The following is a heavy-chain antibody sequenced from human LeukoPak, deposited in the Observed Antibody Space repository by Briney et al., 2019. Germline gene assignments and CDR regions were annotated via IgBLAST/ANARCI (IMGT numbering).Heavy chain of an antibody. CDR2: ISWNSGSI. V-gene: IGHV3-9*01. CDR1: GFTFDDCA. D-gene: IGHD4-23*01. J-gene: IGHJ4*02. Sequence: GGSLRLSCAASGFTFDDCAMHWVRQAPEKGLEWVSGISWNSGSIGYADSVKGRFTISRDNAKNSLYLQMNSLRAEDTALYYCAKVQSYGGNSGHIDYWGQGTLVTVSS. CDR3: AKVQSYGGNSGHIDY.